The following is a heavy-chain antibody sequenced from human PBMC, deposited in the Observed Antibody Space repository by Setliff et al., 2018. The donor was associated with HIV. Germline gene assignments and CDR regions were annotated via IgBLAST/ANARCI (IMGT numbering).Heavy chain of an antibody. CDR3: ASFFWECSDNLCHRSFQF. D-gene: IGHD3-10*01. Sequence: SETLSLTCAVYGGSLGGFYWNWIRQSPGKGLEWIGEINHRGGVNYNPSFNSRLTMSVDTSKNQFSLKLTSVTAADTAVYYCASFFWECSDNLCHRSFQFWDQGALVTVSS. CDR2: INHRGGV. J-gene: IGHJ1*01. V-gene: IGHV4-34*01. CDR1: GGSLGGFY.